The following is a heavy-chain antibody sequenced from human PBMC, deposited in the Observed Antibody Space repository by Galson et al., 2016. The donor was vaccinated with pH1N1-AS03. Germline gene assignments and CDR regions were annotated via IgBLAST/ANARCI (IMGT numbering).Heavy chain of an antibody. V-gene: IGHV3-11*01. CDR1: GFTFSDYY. D-gene: IGHD3-3*01. Sequence: SLRLSCAASGFTFSDYYMSWIRQAPGKGLEWVSCITSGGSTGTTIYYADSVKGRFTISRDNAKNSLYLQMNSLRAEDTAIYYCARGWYDFWGGYLVDPFDYWGQGALVTVSS. CDR3: ARGWYDFWGGYLVDPFDY. CDR2: ITSGGSTGTTI. J-gene: IGHJ4*02.